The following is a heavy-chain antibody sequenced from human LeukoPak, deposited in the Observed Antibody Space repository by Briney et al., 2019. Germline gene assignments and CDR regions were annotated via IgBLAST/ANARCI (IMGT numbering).Heavy chain of an antibody. V-gene: IGHV3-23*01. D-gene: IGHD1-1*01. CDR3: AKVKALDAVASYFDY. Sequence: GGSLRLSCAASGFVFSTYAMGWVRQAPGKGLEWVSAISSSGDNTNYADSVKGQFTISRDNSKNTLDLQMNSLRAEDTAMYHCAKVKALDAVASYFDYWGQGTLVTVSS. CDR2: ISSSGDNT. CDR1: GFVFSTYA. J-gene: IGHJ4*02.